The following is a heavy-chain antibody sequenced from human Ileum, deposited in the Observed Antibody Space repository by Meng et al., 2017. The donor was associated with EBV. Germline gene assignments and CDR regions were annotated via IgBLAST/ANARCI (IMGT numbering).Heavy chain of an antibody. V-gene: IGHV4-4*02. J-gene: IGHJ4*02. Sequence: GSGPGLVKPSGALGRLFPSCSCSSNSDQWWGWDGLSPREEMEWSGEIHHSGITNYNASLRSRVDMSIDKSKNQVSFNLRSATAADTAVYYCARGVDYHWGYWGQGSLVTVSS. CDR2: IHHSGIT. CDR1: SCSSNSDQW. D-gene: IGHD3-16*01. CDR3: ARGVDYHWGY.